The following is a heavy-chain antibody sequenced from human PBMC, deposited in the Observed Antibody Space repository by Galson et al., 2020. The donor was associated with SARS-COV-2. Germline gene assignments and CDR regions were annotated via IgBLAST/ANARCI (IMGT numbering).Heavy chain of an antibody. J-gene: IGHJ4*02. CDR2: IDWDDDK. Sequence: SGPTLVKPTQTLTLTCTFSGFSLTTSGMGVTWIRQPPGKALEWLALIDWDDDKYYSTSLRTRRTISGDTSKNQVFLTMTNMDPVGTATYYCARMADGYGGYDYGSIPFDYWGQGTLVTVAS. CDR3: ARMADGYGGYDYGSIPFDY. V-gene: IGHV2-70*01. CDR1: GFSLTTSGMG. D-gene: IGHD5-12*01.